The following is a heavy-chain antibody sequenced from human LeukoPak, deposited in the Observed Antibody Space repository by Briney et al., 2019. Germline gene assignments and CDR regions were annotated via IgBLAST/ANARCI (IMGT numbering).Heavy chain of an antibody. CDR2: IIPIFNTP. Sequence: ASVKVSCKVSGGTFSTYGIIWVRQAPGQGLEWMGRIIPIFNTPTYAQKFQGRVTITTDESTTTAYMELSSLTSEDTAINYCARPANGDVVLPQICWGQGTLITVSS. D-gene: IGHD4-17*01. CDR1: GGTFSTYG. CDR3: ARPANGDVVLPQIC. V-gene: IGHV1-69*05. J-gene: IGHJ4*02.